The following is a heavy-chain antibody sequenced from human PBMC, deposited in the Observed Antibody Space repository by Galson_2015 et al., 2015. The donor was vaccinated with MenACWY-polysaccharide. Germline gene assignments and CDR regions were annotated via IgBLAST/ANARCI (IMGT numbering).Heavy chain of an antibody. D-gene: IGHD1-26*01. J-gene: IGHJ4*02. V-gene: IGHV4-38-2*01. CDR3: ARVEKYSGSYYILH. CDR1: GYSISSGYY. CDR2: IYHSAST. Sequence: ETLSLTCAVSGYSISSGYYWGWIRQPPGKGLEWIGSIYHSASTYYNPSLKSRVTISVDTSKNQFSLKLSSVTAADTAVYYCARVEKYSGSYYILHWGQGTLVTVSS.